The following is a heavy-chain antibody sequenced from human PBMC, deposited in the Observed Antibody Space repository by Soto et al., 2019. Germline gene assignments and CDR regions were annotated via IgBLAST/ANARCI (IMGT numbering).Heavy chain of an antibody. J-gene: IGHJ6*02. Sequence: GESLKISCKGSGYSFTSYWIAWVRQMPGKGLEWMEIIYPGDSDTRYSPSFQGQVTISVDKSISTAYLQWSSLKASDTATYYCARHGSEIVGPRTYLYYFYGMDVWGQGTTVTVSS. CDR3: ARHGSEIVGPRTYLYYFYGMDV. CDR1: GYSFTSYW. D-gene: IGHD1-26*01. CDR2: IYPGDSDT. V-gene: IGHV5-51*01.